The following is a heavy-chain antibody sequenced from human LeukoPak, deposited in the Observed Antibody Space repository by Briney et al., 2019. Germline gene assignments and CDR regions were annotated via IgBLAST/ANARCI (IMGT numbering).Heavy chain of an antibody. J-gene: IGHJ4*02. CDR1: GGSISSYY. CDR2: IYTSGST. Sequence: TSETLSLTCTVSGGSISSYYWLWMRQPAGKGLDWIGRIYTSGSTNYNPSLKSRVTISVDKSKNQFSLKLSSVTAADTAVYYCASIRDTTRSFDYWGQGTLVTVSS. D-gene: IGHD5-24*01. V-gene: IGHV4-4*07. CDR3: ASIRDTTRSFDY.